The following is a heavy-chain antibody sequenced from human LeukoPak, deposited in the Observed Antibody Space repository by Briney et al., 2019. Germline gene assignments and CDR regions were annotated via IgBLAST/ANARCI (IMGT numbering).Heavy chain of an antibody. D-gene: IGHD2-2*01. V-gene: IGHV1-18*01. CDR3: ARVERGPMPLFDP. Sequence: ASVKVFCKASGGTFSSYAISWVRQAPGQGLEWMGWISAYNGNTNYAQKLQGRVTMTTDTSTSTAYMELRSLRSDDTAVYYCARVERGPMPLFDPWGQGTLVTVSS. CDR1: GGTFSSYA. J-gene: IGHJ5*02. CDR2: ISAYNGNT.